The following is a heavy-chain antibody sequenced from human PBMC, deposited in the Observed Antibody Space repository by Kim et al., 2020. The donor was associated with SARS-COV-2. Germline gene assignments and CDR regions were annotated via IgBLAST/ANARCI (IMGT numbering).Heavy chain of an antibody. V-gene: IGHV4-4*09. Sequence: TPPLRSRVTKSVDTAKNQFSLKLSSVTAADTAVYYCATTTQLVARAFDIWGQGTMVTVSS. J-gene: IGHJ3*02. D-gene: IGHD6-13*01. CDR3: ATTTQLVARAFDI.